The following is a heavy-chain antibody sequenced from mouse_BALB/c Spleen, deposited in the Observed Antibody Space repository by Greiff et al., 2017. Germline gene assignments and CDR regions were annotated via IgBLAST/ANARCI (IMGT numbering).Heavy chain of an antibody. V-gene: IGHV2-9*02. D-gene: IGHD1-1*01. CDR3: VATVVAHFDY. Sequence: QVQLQQSGPGLVAPSQSLSITCTVSGFSLTSYGVHWVRQPPGKGLEWLGVIWAGGSTNYNSALMSRLSISKDNSKSQVFLKMNSLQTDDTAMYYCVATVVAHFDYWGQGTTLTVSA. J-gene: IGHJ2*01. CDR1: GFSLTSYG. CDR2: IWAGGST.